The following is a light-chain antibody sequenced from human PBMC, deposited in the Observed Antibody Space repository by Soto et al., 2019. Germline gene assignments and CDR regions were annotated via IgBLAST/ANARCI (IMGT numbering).Light chain of an antibody. J-gene: IGKJ1*01. CDR2: GAS. CDR1: QSVSSSY. V-gene: IGKV3-20*01. CDR3: QQYGSSPRT. Sequence: EIVMTQSPDTLSLSPGERATLSCRASQSVSSSYLGWYQQKPGQAPRLLIYGASSRATGIPDRFSGSGSGTDFTLTINRLEPEDFAVYYCQQYGSSPRTFGQGTKVDIK.